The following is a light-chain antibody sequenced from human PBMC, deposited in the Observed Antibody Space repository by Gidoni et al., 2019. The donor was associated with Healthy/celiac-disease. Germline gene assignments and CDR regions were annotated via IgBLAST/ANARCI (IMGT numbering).Light chain of an antibody. CDR2: DAS. CDR1: QSVSSY. V-gene: IGKV3-11*01. Sequence: EIVLTQSPATLSLSPGERATRSCRASQSVSSYLAWYQQKPGQAPRLLIYDASNRATGFPARFSGSGSGTDFTLTISSLEPEDFAVYYCQQRSNWPYTFGQGTKLEIK. CDR3: QQRSNWPYT. J-gene: IGKJ2*01.